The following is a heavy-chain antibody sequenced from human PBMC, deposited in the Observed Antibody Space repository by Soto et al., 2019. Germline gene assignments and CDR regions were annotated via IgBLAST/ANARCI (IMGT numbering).Heavy chain of an antibody. Sequence: GASVKVSCKASGGTFSSYAISWVRQAPGQGLEWMGGTIPIFGTANYAQKFQGRVTITADKSTSTAYMELSSLRSEDTAVYYCASPPPYSSSWYFDYWGQGTLVTVS. J-gene: IGHJ4*02. CDR2: TIPIFGTA. V-gene: IGHV1-69*06. CDR1: GGTFSSYA. CDR3: ASPPPYSSSWYFDY. D-gene: IGHD6-13*01.